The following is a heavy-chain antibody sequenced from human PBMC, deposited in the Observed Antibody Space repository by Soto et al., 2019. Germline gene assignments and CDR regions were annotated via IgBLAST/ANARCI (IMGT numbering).Heavy chain of an antibody. CDR3: ARMTSMDGGYALQALDI. CDR2: IFWNDDK. V-gene: IGHV2-26*01. Sequence: QVTLKESGPALVKPAETLTLTCTVSGFSLSNVRMGVSWIRQPPGKALEWLAHIFWNDDKSYSTSLRTRLTISKDSSRSQVVRTMTNMDPVDTATYYCARMTSMDGGYALQALDIWGQGAMVAVSS. CDR1: GFSLSNVRMG. J-gene: IGHJ3*02. D-gene: IGHD5-12*01.